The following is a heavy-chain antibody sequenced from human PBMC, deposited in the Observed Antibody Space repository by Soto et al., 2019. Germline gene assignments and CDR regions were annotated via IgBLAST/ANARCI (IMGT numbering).Heavy chain of an antibody. V-gene: IGHV4-39*01. CDR3: ASETAAGTYYFDY. J-gene: IGHJ4*02. Sequence: SETLSLTCTVSGGSISSSSYYWGWIRQPPGKGLEWIGSIYYSGSTYYNPSLKSRVTISVDTSKNQFSLKLSSVTAADTAVYYCASETAAGTYYFDYWGQGTLVTVSS. D-gene: IGHD6-13*01. CDR2: IYYSGST. CDR1: GGSISSSSYY.